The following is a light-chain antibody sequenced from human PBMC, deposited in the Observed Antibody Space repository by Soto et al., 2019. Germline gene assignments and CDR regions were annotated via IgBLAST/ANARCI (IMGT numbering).Light chain of an antibody. Sequence: IVLTQSPGTLSLSPGERATLSCRASQSVSNNYLAWYQQKPGQAPRLLIYGASNRATGIPDRFSGSGSGTDFTLTINRLEPEDFAVYICQQYGTSPRTFGQGTRLEIK. J-gene: IGKJ5*01. CDR3: QQYGTSPRT. CDR1: QSVSNNY. V-gene: IGKV3-20*01. CDR2: GAS.